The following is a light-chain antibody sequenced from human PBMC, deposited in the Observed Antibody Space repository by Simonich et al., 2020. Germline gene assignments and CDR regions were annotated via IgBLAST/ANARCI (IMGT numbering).Light chain of an antibody. V-gene: IGLV2-23*01. Sequence: QSALTQPASVSGSPGQSITISCTGTSSDVGSYNLVSWYQQHPGKAPKLMIYEGSTRPSGFSNRFSGSKSGNTASLTISGLQAEDEADYYCCSYAGSSTLVFGGGTKLTVL. CDR3: CSYAGSSTLV. CDR2: EGS. CDR1: SSDVGSYNL. J-gene: IGLJ2*01.